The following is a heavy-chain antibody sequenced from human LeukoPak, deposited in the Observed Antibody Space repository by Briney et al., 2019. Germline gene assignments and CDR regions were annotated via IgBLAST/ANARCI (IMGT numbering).Heavy chain of an antibody. CDR1: GYTFTDFW. V-gene: IGHV1-2*06. CDR2: IDPNTGDR. D-gene: IGHD6-19*01. J-gene: IGHJ4*02. Sequence: ASVKVSCKASGYTFTDFWIHWGRQAPGQGLEWVGRIDPNTGDRKYAQKFQWKVTMTRDTSTDTAYMELFGLTTDATADYYCARDAAVVGQGSEYWGQGTLVTVSS. CDR3: ARDAAVVGQGSEY.